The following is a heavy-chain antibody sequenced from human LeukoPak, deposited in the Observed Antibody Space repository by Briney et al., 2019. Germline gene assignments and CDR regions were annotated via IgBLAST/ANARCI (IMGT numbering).Heavy chain of an antibody. CDR1: GGTFSSYA. CDR2: ISAYNGNT. D-gene: IGHD3-3*01. V-gene: IGHV1-18*01. J-gene: IGHJ4*02. Sequence: VASVKVSCKASGGTFSSYAISWVRQAPGQGLEWIGWISAYNGNTNYVEKHRDRVTVTAYASTTTVYLELRSLTSDDTAVYYCARDHHDFWSAHDQDFFDYWGQGTLVTVSS. CDR3: ARDHHDFWSAHDQDFFDY.